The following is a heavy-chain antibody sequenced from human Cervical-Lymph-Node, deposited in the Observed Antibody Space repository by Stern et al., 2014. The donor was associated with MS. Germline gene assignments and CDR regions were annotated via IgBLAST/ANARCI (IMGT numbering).Heavy chain of an antibody. CDR1: GDSFSNFD. D-gene: IGHD6-13*01. CDR2: ITPLFGTA. V-gene: IGHV1-69*01. J-gene: IGHJ4*02. Sequence: QVQLVESGAEVKKPGSSVKVACKASGDSFSNFDISWVRQAPGKGLEWMGGITPLFGTANYAQGFQGKVQFNADVYTTTDYMQMSSMISDDTAVYYCTRHQGGIAAFWGQGTLVTVSS. CDR3: TRHQGGIAAF.